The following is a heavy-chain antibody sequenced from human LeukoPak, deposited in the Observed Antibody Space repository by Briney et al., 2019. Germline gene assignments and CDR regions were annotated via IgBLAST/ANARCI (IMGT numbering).Heavy chain of an antibody. CDR1: GFTFSSYG. CDR2: INWNGGNT. CDR3: ARTSDGNWFDP. V-gene: IGHV3-20*04. J-gene: IGHJ5*02. D-gene: IGHD1-26*01. Sequence: GGSLRLSCAASGFTFSSYGMHWVRQGPGKGLEWVSGINWNGGNTGYADSVKGRFTIFRDNAKNSLYLEMDSLRVEDTALYYCARTSDGNWFDPWGQGTLVTVSS.